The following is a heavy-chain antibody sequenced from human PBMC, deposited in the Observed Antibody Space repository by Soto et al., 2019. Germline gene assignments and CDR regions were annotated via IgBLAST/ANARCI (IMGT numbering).Heavy chain of an antibody. Sequence: PGGSLRLSCAASGFSFSTYNMNWVRQAPGRGLEWVSYISSRSSTIYHANSVKGRFTISRDNAKNSLSLQMDRLRDEDTAVYFCARAIAVGSTSLDYWGLGTRVTVSS. CDR3: ARAIAVGSTSLDY. V-gene: IGHV3-48*02. CDR2: ISSRSSTI. J-gene: IGHJ4*02. CDR1: GFSFSTYN. D-gene: IGHD6-19*01.